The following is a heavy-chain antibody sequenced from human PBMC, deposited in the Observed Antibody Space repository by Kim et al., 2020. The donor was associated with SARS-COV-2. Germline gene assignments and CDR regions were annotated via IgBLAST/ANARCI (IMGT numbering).Heavy chain of an antibody. Sequence: ADSVKGRFTISRDNAKNTLYLQMNSLRAEDTAVYYCARIVYGSTNWFDPWGQGTLVTVSS. V-gene: IGHV3-23*01. CDR3: ARIVYGSTNWFDP. D-gene: IGHD3-10*01. J-gene: IGHJ5*02.